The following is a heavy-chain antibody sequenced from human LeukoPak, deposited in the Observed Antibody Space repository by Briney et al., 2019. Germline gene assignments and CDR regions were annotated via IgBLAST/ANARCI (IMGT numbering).Heavy chain of an antibody. D-gene: IGHD6-13*01. V-gene: IGHV3-23*01. CDR3: AKGGMTHWYSSSWYNAFDI. CDR1: GFTFSSYA. J-gene: IGHJ3*02. CDR2: ISGSGGST. Sequence: GGSLRLSCAASGFTFSSYAMSWVRQAPGKGLEWVSAISGSGGSTYYADSVKGRFTIPRDNSKKTLYLQMNSLRAEDTAVYYCAKGGMTHWYSSSWYNAFDIWGQGTMVTVSS.